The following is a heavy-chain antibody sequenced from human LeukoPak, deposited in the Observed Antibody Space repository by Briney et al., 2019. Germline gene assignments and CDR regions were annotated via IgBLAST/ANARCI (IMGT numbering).Heavy chain of an antibody. D-gene: IGHD6-19*01. CDR1: GFTFSSYN. J-gene: IGHJ4*02. CDR3: AKDLQSEASGWSPPDY. V-gene: IGHV3-48*01. Sequence: PGGSLRLSCAASGFTFSSYNMNWVRQAPGKGLEWVSYISSSGSTIYYADSVKGRFTISRDSAKNSLYLQLNSLRPEDTAVYYCAKDLQSEASGWSPPDYWGQGTLVTVSS. CDR2: ISSSGSTI.